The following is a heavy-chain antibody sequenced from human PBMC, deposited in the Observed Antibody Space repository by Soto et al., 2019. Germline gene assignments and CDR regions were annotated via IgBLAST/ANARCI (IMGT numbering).Heavy chain of an antibody. V-gene: IGHV3-23*01. CDR2: ISGSGGST. Sequence: GGSLRLSCAASGFTFSSYAMNWVRQAPGKGLEWVSAISGSGGSTYHADSVKGRFTISRDNSKNTLYLQMNSLRAEDTAVYYCATRFGGNTGHFHYWGQGTLVNVSP. CDR3: ATRFGGNTGHFHY. J-gene: IGHJ4*02. CDR1: GFTFSSYA. D-gene: IGHD2-15*01.